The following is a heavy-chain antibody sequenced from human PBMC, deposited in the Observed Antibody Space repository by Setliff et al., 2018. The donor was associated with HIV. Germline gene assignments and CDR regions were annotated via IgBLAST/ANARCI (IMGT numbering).Heavy chain of an antibody. J-gene: IGHJ3*02. V-gene: IGHV4-34*01. CDR2: INRSGST. D-gene: IGHD3-3*01. CDR1: GGSLSGHF. CDR3: ARVREGFLPYDAFEI. Sequence: SETLSLTCAVCGGSLSGHFWSWIRQPPGKGLEWIGEINRSGSTNYNSSLKSRVTMSVDTSKRQFSLKLAPVTAADTAVYYCARVREGFLPYDAFEIWGQGTMVTVSS.